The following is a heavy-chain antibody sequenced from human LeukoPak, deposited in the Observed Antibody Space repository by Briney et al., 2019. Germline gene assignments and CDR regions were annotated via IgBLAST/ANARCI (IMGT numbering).Heavy chain of an antibody. CDR3: ARVRYCSSTSCP. CDR2: IYYSGST. Sequence: SETLSLTCTVSGGSISSSSYYWGWIRQPPGKGLEWIGSIYYSGSTYYNPSLKSRVTISVDTSKNQFSLKLSSVTAADTAVYYCARVRYCSSTSCPWGQGTLVTVSS. V-gene: IGHV4-39*07. D-gene: IGHD2-2*01. J-gene: IGHJ5*02. CDR1: GGSISSSSYY.